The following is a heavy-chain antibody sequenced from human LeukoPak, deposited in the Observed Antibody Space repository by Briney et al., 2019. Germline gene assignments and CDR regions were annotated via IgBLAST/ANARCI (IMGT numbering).Heavy chain of an antibody. J-gene: IGHJ4*02. CDR3: ARVAGCCSGGSCNSDY. D-gene: IGHD2-15*01. V-gene: IGHV1-69*06. CDR2: IIPIFGTA. Sequence: SVKVSCKASGGTFSSYAISWVRQAPGQGLEWMGGIIPIFGTANYAQKFQGRVTITADKSTSTAYMELSSLRSEDTAVYYCARVAGCCSGGSCNSDYWGQGTLVTVSS. CDR1: GGTFSSYA.